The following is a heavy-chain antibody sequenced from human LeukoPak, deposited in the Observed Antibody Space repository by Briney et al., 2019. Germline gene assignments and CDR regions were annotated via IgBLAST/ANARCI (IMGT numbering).Heavy chain of an antibody. CDR3: ARTYDILTGYTPDTYYYYYYMDV. CDR2: IDPNSDGT. Sequence: ASVKVSCKASGYTFTAYYIHWVRQAPGQGLEWMGQIDPNSDGTKYAQKFQGRVTMTRDTSISTAYMQVSRLRSDDTAVYYCARTYDILTGYTPDTYYYYYYMDVWGKGTTVTVSS. V-gene: IGHV1-2*06. D-gene: IGHD3-9*01. CDR1: GYTFTAYY. J-gene: IGHJ6*03.